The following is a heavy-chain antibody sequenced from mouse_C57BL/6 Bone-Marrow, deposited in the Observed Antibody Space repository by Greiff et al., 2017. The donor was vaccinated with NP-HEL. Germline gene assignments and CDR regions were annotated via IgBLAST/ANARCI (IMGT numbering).Heavy chain of an antibody. CDR1: GFTFTSYW. J-gene: IGHJ4*01. V-gene: IGHV1-72*01. CDR3: ARGSAMDY. Sequence: QVQLQQPGAELVKPGASVKLSCTASGFTFTSYWMHWVKQRPGRGLEWIGRIDPNSGGTKYNEKFKSKVTMTVDNPTSTAYMQLSSLTSEDTAVYYCARGSAMDYWGQGTSVTVSS. CDR2: IDPNSGGT.